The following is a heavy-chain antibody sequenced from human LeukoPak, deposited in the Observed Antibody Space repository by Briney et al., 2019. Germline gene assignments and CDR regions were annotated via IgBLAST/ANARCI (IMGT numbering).Heavy chain of an antibody. Sequence: MTSETLSLTCTVSGGSISSYYWSWIRQPPGKGLEWIGYIYYSGSTNYNPSLKSRVTISVDTSKNQFSLKLSSVTAADTAVYYCARHRSITGTTPYYGNWFDPWGQGTLVTVSS. J-gene: IGHJ5*02. CDR1: GGSISSYY. D-gene: IGHD1-7*01. V-gene: IGHV4-59*01. CDR2: IYYSGST. CDR3: ARHRSITGTTPYYGNWFDP.